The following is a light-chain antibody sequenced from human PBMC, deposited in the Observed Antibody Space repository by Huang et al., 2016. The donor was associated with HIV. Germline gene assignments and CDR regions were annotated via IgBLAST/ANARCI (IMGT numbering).Light chain of an antibody. CDR2: AAS. Sequence: DIQMTQSPSSLSASVGDRVTITCRASQGISNSLAWYQQKPGKVPKLLLYAASRVESGVPSRFSGSGSGTDYTLTINSLQPEDFATYYCQQYYSTPFTFGGGTKVEIK. V-gene: IGKV1-NL1*01. J-gene: IGKJ4*01. CDR1: QGISNS. CDR3: QQYYSTPFT.